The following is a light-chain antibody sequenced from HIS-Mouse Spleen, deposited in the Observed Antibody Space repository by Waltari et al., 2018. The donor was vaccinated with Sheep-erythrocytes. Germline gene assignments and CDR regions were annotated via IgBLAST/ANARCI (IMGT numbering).Light chain of an antibody. J-gene: IGKJ4*01. CDR3: QQSYSTPPLT. CDR2: AAS. V-gene: IGKV1-39*01. CDR1: QRISSY. Sequence: DIQMTQSPSSLSASVGDRVTITCRASQRISSYLNWYQQKPGKDPKLLIYAASSLQSGVPSRFSGSRSGTDFTLTISSLQPEDFATYYCQQSYSTPPLTFGGGTKVEIK.